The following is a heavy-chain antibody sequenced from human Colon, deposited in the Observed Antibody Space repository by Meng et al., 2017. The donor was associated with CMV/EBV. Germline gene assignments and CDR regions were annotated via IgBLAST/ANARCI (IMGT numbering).Heavy chain of an antibody. V-gene: IGHV4-59*01. D-gene: IGHD3-16*02. CDR1: AGTMSGYY. CDR3: ARGLALAGVFSSIAFDI. J-gene: IGHJ3*02. Sequence: SETLSLTCTVSAGTMSGYYWSWIRQPPGKAMEYIGFIYSNGNTNYNPSLKSRLTMSLVTSKNQFSLRLSSVSAADTAVYYCARGLALAGVFSSIAFDIWGYGTLVTVSS. CDR2: IYSNGNT.